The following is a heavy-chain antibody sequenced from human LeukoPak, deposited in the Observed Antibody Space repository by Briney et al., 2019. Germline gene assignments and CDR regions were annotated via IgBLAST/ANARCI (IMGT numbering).Heavy chain of an antibody. CDR1: GFTFSYYA. J-gene: IGHJ4*02. Sequence: PGGSLRLSCSASGFTFSYYAMHWVRQAAGKGLEFVSGISSNGGSTYYADSLKGRFTVSRDNSNNTLYLQMSSLRAGDTAIYYCARGPTYDSLPYYFDYWGQGTLVTVSS. D-gene: IGHD3-22*01. V-gene: IGHV3-64D*09. CDR2: ISSNGGST. CDR3: ARGPTYDSLPYYFDY.